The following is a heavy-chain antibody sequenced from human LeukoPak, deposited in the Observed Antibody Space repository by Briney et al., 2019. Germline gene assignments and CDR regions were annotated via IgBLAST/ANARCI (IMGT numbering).Heavy chain of an antibody. D-gene: IGHD3-22*01. Sequence: SSGTLSLTCAVSGGSISSYYWSWTRQPPGKGLEWIGYIYYSGSTNYNPSLESRVTISVDTSKNQFSLKLSSVTAADTAVYYCATHYDGRPWFDPWGQGTLVTVSS. CDR3: ATHYDGRPWFDP. CDR1: GGSISSYY. V-gene: IGHV4-59*01. J-gene: IGHJ5*02. CDR2: IYYSGST.